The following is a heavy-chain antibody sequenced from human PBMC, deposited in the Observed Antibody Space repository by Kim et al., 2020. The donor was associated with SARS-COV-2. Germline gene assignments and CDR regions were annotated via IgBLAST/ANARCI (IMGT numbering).Heavy chain of an antibody. CDR2: IYAANGNT. CDR1: GYTFTNIK. D-gene: IGHD6-13*01. CDR3: ARDEAD. J-gene: IGHJ4*02. Sequence: ASVXVSCKXXGYTFTNIKIHWVRQAPGQGLEWMGWIYAANGNTIYSEKFQDRITITTDTSASTAYLELGSLRSEDTAVYYCARDEADWGQGTLVTVSS. V-gene: IGHV1-3*01.